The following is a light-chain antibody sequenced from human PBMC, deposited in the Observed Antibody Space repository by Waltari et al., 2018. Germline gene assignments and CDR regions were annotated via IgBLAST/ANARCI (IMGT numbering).Light chain of an antibody. CDR2: GKN. CDR3: NSRDSSGNHLV. V-gene: IGLV3-19*01. Sequence: SSELTQDPAVSVALGQTVRITCQGDSLRSYYASWYQQKPGQAPVLVIYGKNHRPSGIPDRFCVSSSGNTASLTITGAQAEYEADYYCNSRDSSGNHLVFGGGTKLTVL. J-gene: IGLJ2*01. CDR1: SLRSYY.